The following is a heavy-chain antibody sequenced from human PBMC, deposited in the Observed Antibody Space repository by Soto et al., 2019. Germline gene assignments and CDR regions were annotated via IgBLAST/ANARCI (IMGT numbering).Heavy chain of an antibody. Sequence: ASVTVSCQASGYTFTSYYMHWVRQAPGQGLEWMGIINPSGGSTSYAQKFQGRVTMTRDTSTSTVYMELSSLRSEDTAVYYCARGGPRGRPNSGDWFDPWGQGTLVTVSS. CDR2: INPSGGST. CDR3: ARGGPRGRPNSGDWFDP. J-gene: IGHJ5*02. D-gene: IGHD1-26*01. CDR1: GYTFTSYY. V-gene: IGHV1-46*01.